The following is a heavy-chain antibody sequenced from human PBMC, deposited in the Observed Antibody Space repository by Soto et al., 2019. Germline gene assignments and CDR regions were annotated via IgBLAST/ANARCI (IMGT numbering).Heavy chain of an antibody. D-gene: IGHD3-10*01. CDR1: GYSFTSYW. Sequence: LKISCKGSGYSFTSYWIGWVRQMLGKGLEWMGIIYPGDSDTRYSPSFQGQVTISADKSISTAYLQWSSLKASDTAMYYCARHKLGVSGDYYCYQVMHFLVKVNTVTVSS. V-gene: IGHV5-51*01. CDR2: IYPGDSDT. J-gene: IGHJ6*04. CDR3: ARHKLGVSGDYYCYQVMHF.